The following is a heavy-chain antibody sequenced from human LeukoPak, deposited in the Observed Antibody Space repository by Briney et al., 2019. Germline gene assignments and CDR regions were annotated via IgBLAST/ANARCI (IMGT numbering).Heavy chain of an antibody. CDR2: FDPEDGET. CDR3: ARAKGYCSGGSCSSRPIRVFWY. V-gene: IGHV1-24*01. CDR1: GYTLTELS. Sequence: GASVKVSCKVSGYTLTELSMHWVRQAPGKGLEWMGGFDPEDGETIYAQKLQGRVTMTEDTSTDTAYMELSSLRSEDTAVYYCARAKGYCSGGSCSSRPIRVFWYWGQGTLVTVSS. J-gene: IGHJ4*02. D-gene: IGHD2-15*01.